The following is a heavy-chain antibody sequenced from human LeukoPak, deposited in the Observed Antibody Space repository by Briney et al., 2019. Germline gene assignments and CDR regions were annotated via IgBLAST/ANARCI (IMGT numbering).Heavy chain of an antibody. CDR1: PGYGFTSHW. J-gene: IGHJ4*02. CDR3: AKDSPGGGWYNY. CDR2: ISGSGGST. D-gene: IGHD6-19*01. V-gene: IGHV3-23*01. Sequence: PGGSLRLSCVTSPGYGFTSHWMSWVRQAPGEGLEWVSAISGSGGSTYYADSVKGRFTISRDNSKNTLYLQMNSLRAEDTAVYYCAKDSPGGGWYNYWGQGTLVTVSS.